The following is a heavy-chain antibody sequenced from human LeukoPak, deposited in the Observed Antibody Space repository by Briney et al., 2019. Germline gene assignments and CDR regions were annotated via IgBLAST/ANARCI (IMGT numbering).Heavy chain of an antibody. CDR3: ARGGNSGFDY. D-gene: IGHD4-23*01. CDR1: GFTFSSYS. V-gene: IGHV3-21*01. Sequence: GGSLRLSCAASGFTFSSYSMNWVRQAPGKGLEWVSSISSSSSYIYYADSVKGRFTISRDNAKNPLYLQMNSLRAEDTAVYYCARGGNSGFDYWGQGTLVTVSS. CDR2: ISSSSSYI. J-gene: IGHJ4*02.